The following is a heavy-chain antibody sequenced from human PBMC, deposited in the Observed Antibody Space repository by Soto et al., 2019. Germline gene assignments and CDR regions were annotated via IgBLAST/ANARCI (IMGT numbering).Heavy chain of an antibody. CDR3: ARADDFDF. CDR2: ISSTSIYI. Sequence: EVQLVESGGGLVKPGGSLRLSCAASGFTFSGYTMNWVRQAPGKGLEWVSSISSTSIYIYYAESVKGRFTISRDNAKNALYLQMNSLRAEDTAVYYCARADDFDFWGQGTPVTVSS. CDR1: GFTFSGYT. J-gene: IGHJ4*02. V-gene: IGHV3-21*01.